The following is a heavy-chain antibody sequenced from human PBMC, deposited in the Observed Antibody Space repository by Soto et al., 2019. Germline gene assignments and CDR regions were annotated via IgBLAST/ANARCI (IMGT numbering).Heavy chain of an antibody. Sequence: GGSLRLSCSASGFTFSSSWMHWVRQAPGKGLVWVSRVSGDGRNTIYADSVKGRFSISRDNAKNMLYLQMTSLRVEDTAVYYCARGEFCSGGSCYSSGDYYYYFYMDVWGKGTSVTVSS. CDR2: VSGDGRNT. J-gene: IGHJ6*03. CDR1: GFTFSSSW. CDR3: ARGEFCSGGSCYSSGDYYYYFYMDV. V-gene: IGHV3-74*01. D-gene: IGHD2-15*01.